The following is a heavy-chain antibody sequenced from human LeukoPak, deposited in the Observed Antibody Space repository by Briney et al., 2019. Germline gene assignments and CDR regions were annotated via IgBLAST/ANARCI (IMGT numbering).Heavy chain of an antibody. CDR2: VSGNNDIT. Sequence: ASVKVSCKASGYTFSDYYIHWVRQAPGQGLEWMGWVSGNNDITNYAQKFQGRVTMTTDTSTTTAYMELRSLRPDDTAVYYCARDGTSTDDYWGQGTLVTVSS. CDR1: GYTFSDYY. J-gene: IGHJ4*02. D-gene: IGHD2-2*01. CDR3: ARDGTSTDDY. V-gene: IGHV1-18*04.